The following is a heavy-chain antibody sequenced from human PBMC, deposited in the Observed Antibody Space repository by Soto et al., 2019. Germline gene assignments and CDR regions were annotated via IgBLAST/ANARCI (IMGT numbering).Heavy chain of an antibody. Sequence: QVQLQESGPGLVKPSQTLSLTCTVSGGSISSGGYYWSWIRQHPGKGLEWIGYIYYSGSTYYNPSLKSRVTISVDTSKNQFYLKLSSLTAADTAVYYCANVNYDILTGYYGAWFDPWGQGTLVTVSS. V-gene: IGHV4-31*03. J-gene: IGHJ5*02. D-gene: IGHD3-9*01. CDR1: GGSISSGGYY. CDR3: ANVNYDILTGYYGAWFDP. CDR2: IYYSGST.